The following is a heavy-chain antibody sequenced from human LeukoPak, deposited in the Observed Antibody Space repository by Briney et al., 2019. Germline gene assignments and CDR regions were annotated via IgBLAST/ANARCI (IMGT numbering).Heavy chain of an antibody. D-gene: IGHD6-19*01. V-gene: IGHV3-9*01. J-gene: IGHJ4*02. CDR2: ISWNSGSI. CDR3: AKGKQWLVRYYFDY. Sequence: PGGSLRLSCAASGFTFDDYAMHWVRQAPGKGLEWVSGISWNSGSIGYADSVKGRFTISRDNAKNSLYLQMNSLRAEDTALYYCAKGKQWLVRYYFDYWGQGTLVTVSS. CDR1: GFTFDDYA.